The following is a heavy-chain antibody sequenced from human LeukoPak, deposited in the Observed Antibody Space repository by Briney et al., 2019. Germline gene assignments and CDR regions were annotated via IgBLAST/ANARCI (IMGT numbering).Heavy chain of an antibody. CDR2: MNPNSGNT. Sequence: GASVKVSCKASGYTFTSYDINWVRQATGQGLEWMGWMNPNSGNTGYAQKFQGRVTMTRNTSISTAYMELSSLRSEDPAVYYCARGCRVRGVITGYGMDVWGQGTTVTVSS. CDR3: ARGCRVRGVITGYGMDV. J-gene: IGHJ6*02. CDR1: GYTFTSYD. V-gene: IGHV1-8*01. D-gene: IGHD3-10*02.